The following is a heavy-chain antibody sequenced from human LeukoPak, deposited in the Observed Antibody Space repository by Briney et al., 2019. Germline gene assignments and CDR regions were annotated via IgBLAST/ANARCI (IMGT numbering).Heavy chain of an antibody. CDR1: GGPFSDYF. D-gene: IGHD3-16*01. Sequence: SETLSLTCAVYGGPFSDYFWSWIRQPPGRGLEWIGEINPRGSPNYNPSLKSRVIMSVDPSKKQFSLKLTSVTAADTAVYYCARGGGSTKNWYFDLWGRGTLVTVST. V-gene: IGHV4-34*01. CDR3: ARGGGSTKNWYFDL. J-gene: IGHJ2*01. CDR2: INPRGSP.